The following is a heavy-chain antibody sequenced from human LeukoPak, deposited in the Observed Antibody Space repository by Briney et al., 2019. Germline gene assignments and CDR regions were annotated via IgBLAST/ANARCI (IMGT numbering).Heavy chain of an antibody. CDR1: GFNVNKNY. V-gene: IGHV3-53*01. CDR2: LYTGGTA. D-gene: IGHD2-15*01. CDR3: ARASTKSPLRFVLLYDH. J-gene: IGHJ4*02. Sequence: PGGSLRLSCTLCGFNVNKNYMGWVRQAPGKGLEWVSSLYTGGTAKYADSVKGRFTISRDDSKNTLYLQLDRLRAEDTAVYYCARASTKSPLRFVLLYDHWGQGTLVTVSS.